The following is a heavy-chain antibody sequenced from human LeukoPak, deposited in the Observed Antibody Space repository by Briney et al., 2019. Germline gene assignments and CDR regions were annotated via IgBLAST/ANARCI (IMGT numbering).Heavy chain of an antibody. J-gene: IGHJ5*02. V-gene: IGHV3-48*04. Sequence: GGSLRLSCAASGFTFSSYSMNWVRQAPGKGLEWVSYISSSSSTIYYADSVKGRFTISRDNAKNSLYLQMNSLRAEDTAVYYCARITMSRFDPWGQGTLVTVS. CDR1: GFTFSSYS. CDR2: ISSSSSTI. CDR3: ARITMSRFDP. D-gene: IGHD3-10*02.